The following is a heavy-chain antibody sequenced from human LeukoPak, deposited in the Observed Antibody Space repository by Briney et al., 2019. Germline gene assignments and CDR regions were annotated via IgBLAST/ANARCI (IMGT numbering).Heavy chain of an antibody. Sequence: SQTLSLTCAVSGGSLSSGGYSWSWIRLPPGKGLEWIGYIYHSGSTYYNPSLKSQVTISVDRSKNQFSLSLSSVTAADTAVYYCARGGNSWHDYWGQGTLVTVSS. CDR3: ARGGNSWHDY. D-gene: IGHD6-13*01. CDR1: GGSLSSGGYS. J-gene: IGHJ4*02. V-gene: IGHV4-30-2*01. CDR2: IYHSGST.